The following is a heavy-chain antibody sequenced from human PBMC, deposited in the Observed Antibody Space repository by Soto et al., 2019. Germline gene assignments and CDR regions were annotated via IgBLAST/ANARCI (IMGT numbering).Heavy chain of an antibody. CDR2: IYYSGST. Sequence: SETLSLTRTLSGGSISSSSYYWGWIRQPPGKGLEWIGSIYYSGSTYYNPSLKSRVTISVDTSKNQFSLKLSSVTAADTAVYYCARQYYYGSGSCMDVWGKGTTVTVSS. CDR1: GGSISSSSYY. CDR3: ARQYYYGSGSCMDV. J-gene: IGHJ6*03. D-gene: IGHD3-10*01. V-gene: IGHV4-39*01.